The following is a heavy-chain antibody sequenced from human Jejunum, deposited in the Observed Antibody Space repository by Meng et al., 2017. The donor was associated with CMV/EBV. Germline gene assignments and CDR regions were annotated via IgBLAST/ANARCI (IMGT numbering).Heavy chain of an antibody. Sequence: QLAKAVSSLKKPVASVEVSCKASRDTLSSYAINWVRQAPGQGLECMGWINTNTGNPTYAQGFTGRFVFSLDTSVSTAYLQISSLKAEDTAVYYCARGDYYDSSGLDYWGQGTLVTVSS. V-gene: IGHV7-4-1*02. CDR3: ARGDYYDSSGLDY. D-gene: IGHD3-22*01. J-gene: IGHJ4*02. CDR2: INTNTGNP. CDR1: RDTLSSYA.